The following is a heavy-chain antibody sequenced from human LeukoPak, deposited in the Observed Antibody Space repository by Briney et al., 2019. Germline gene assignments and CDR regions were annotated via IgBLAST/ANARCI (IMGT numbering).Heavy chain of an antibody. CDR2: ISAYNGNT. D-gene: IGHD3-9*01. CDR1: GYTFTSYG. Sequence: ASVKVSCKASGYTFTSYGISWVRQAPGQGLEWMGWISAYNGNTNYAQKLQGRVTMTTDTSTSTAYMELRSLRSDDTAVYYCARYDILTGSGGYFDYWGQGTLVTVSS. CDR3: ARYDILTGSGGYFDY. V-gene: IGHV1-18*01. J-gene: IGHJ4*02.